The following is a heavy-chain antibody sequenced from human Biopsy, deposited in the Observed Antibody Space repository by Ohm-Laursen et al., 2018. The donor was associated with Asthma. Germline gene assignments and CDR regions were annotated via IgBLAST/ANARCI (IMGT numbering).Heavy chain of an antibody. CDR3: AGAVSSSSYWYFDL. D-gene: IGHD6-6*01. CDR2: IYYSGRT. V-gene: IGHV4-39*02. Sequence: GTLSLTCIVSGDAMSTSGSYWGWIRQSPGKGLEWIGSIYYSGRTYYNPSLESRVTISADTSKNHFSLKVTSVTAADTAVYYCAGAVSSSSYWYFDLWGRGDLVTVSS. CDR1: GDAMSTSGSY. J-gene: IGHJ2*01.